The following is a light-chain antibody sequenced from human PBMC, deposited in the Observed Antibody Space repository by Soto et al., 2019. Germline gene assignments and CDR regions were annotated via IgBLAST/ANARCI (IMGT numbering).Light chain of an antibody. CDR3: QQYNAAGT. CDR1: QSVTTW. CDR2: KAS. J-gene: IGKJ1*01. V-gene: IGKV1-5*03. Sequence: TPRTLSAYGKGRDIVSFRASQSVTTWLAWYQQKPGKAPKLLIYKASNLESGLPSRFTGRESRTDFICLITRQQRGDVATNYGQQYNAAGTFGQGTKVDIK.